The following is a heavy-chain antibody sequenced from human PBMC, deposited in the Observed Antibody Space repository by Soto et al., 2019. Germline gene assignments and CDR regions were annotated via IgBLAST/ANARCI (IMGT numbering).Heavy chain of an antibody. Sequence: GESLKISCKGSGYSFAGYWITWVRQKPGKGLEWMGRIDPSDSQTYYSPSFRGHVTISATKSITTVFLQWSSLRASDTAMYYCARQIYDSDTGPNFQYYFDSWGQGTLVTVSS. J-gene: IGHJ4*02. V-gene: IGHV5-10-1*01. CDR1: GYSFAGYW. D-gene: IGHD3-22*01. CDR2: IDPSDSQT. CDR3: ARQIYDSDTGPNFQYYFDS.